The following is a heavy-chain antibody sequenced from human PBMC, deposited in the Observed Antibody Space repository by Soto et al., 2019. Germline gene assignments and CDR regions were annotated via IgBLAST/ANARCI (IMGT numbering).Heavy chain of an antibody. CDR1: GFTFANHW. CDR3: ATAEVDY. J-gene: IGHJ4*02. Sequence: PGGSLRLSCVVSGFTFANHWMHWVRQAPGKGLEWVSRMNSDGSTTDYADSVKGRFTVSRDNAKNTLYLQMNSLRAEDTAVYYCATAEVDYWGPGTLVTVSP. CDR2: MNSDGSTT. V-gene: IGHV3-74*01.